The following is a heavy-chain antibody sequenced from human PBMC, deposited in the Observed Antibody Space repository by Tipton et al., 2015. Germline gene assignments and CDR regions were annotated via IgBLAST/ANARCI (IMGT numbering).Heavy chain of an antibody. V-gene: IGHV4-61*01. CDR2: ISHRDGT. J-gene: IGHJ6*01. CDR1: GGSVSSGSYY. CDR3: ARGYRMDV. Sequence: TLSLTCTVSGGSVSSGSYYWSWIRQPPGKGLEWIGYISHRDGTYYNPSLKSRVAISLDTSKNQFSLKLSSVTAADTAVYYCARGYRMDVWGQGTTVTVSS.